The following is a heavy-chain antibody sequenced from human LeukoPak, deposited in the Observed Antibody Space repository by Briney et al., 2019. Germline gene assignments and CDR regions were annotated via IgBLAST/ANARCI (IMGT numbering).Heavy chain of an antibody. CDR2: ISSSSSYI. CDR1: GFTFGTYA. D-gene: IGHD3-22*01. J-gene: IGHJ4*02. CDR3: ARMRSGYYLVDY. Sequence: GGSLRLSCAASGFTFGTYAMNWVRQAPGKGLEWVSSISSSSSYIYYADSVKGRFTISRDNAKNSLYLQMNSLRAEDTAVYYCARMRSGYYLVDYWGQGTLVTVSS. V-gene: IGHV3-21*01.